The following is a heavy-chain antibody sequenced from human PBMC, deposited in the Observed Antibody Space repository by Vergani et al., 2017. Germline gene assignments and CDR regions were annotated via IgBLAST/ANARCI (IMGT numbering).Heavy chain of an antibody. Sequence: EVQLLESGGGLVQPGGSLRLSCAASGFTFSSYAMSWVRQAPGKGLEWVSAISGSGGSTYYADSVKGRFTISRDNSKNTLYLQMNSLRAEDTAVYYCAKDFDAISRLAFVWDYYDRSGYWGGCSDYWGQGTLVTVSS. CDR1: GFTFSSYA. CDR2: ISGSGGST. D-gene: IGHD3-22*01. V-gene: IGHV3-23*01. J-gene: IGHJ4*02. CDR3: AKDFDAISRLAFVWDYYDRSGYWGGCSDY.